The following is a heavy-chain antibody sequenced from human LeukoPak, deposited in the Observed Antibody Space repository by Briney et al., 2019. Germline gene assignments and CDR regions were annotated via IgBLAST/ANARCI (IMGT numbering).Heavy chain of an antibody. CDR3: GRGRRYDARKPPDY. D-gene: IGHD4-17*01. Sequence: GSLKLSCEASGFTFISYWRDWVRQAPGKGLEWVAVIWYDGSNKYYADSVKGRFTISRDNSKNTLYLQMNSLRAEDTAVYYCGRGRRYDARKPPDYWGRGEGTTVSS. CDR2: IWYDGSNK. V-gene: IGHV3-33*01. J-gene: IGHJ4*02. CDR1: GFTFISYW.